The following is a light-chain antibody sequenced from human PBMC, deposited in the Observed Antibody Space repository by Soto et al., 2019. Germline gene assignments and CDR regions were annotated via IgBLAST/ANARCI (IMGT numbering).Light chain of an antibody. J-gene: IGKJ2*01. V-gene: IGKV3-20*01. CDR3: QCYGSSPPHT. CDR2: GSS. CDR1: QNINNNY. Sequence: EIVMTQSPGTLSLSPGEGATLSCRASQNINNNYLSWYQKKPDQAHSLLISGSSSRANGNPDRFSGSGSGTDFTLTISRMESEDFEVYYCQCYGSSPPHTFGQGTKLEIK.